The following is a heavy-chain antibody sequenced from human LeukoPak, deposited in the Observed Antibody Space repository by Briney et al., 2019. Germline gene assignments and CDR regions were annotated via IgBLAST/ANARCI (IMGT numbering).Heavy chain of an antibody. Sequence: SETLSLTCTVSTGSINSYYWGWVRQPAGRGLEWIGRIYTTGKTDYSPSLQSRVTMSVDTSKKQFSLNLRPVTAADTAIYYCARHGYTASHYFLDYWSQGTLVTVSS. D-gene: IGHD3-16*02. V-gene: IGHV4-4*07. CDR3: ARHGYTASHYFLDY. J-gene: IGHJ4*02. CDR1: TGSINSYY. CDR2: IYTTGKT.